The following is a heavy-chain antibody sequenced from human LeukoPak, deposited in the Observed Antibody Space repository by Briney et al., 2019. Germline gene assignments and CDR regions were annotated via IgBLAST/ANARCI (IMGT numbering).Heavy chain of an antibody. Sequence: PGGSLRLSCAASGFTFSSYAMSWVRQAPGKGLEWVSAISGSGGSTYYADSVKGRFTISRDNSKNTLYLQMNSLRAEDTAVYYCGKWGRRITMVRGVIPNWFDPWGQGTLVTVSS. CDR3: GKWGRRITMVRGVIPNWFDP. CDR1: GFTFSSYA. V-gene: IGHV3-23*01. CDR2: ISGSGGST. J-gene: IGHJ5*02. D-gene: IGHD3-10*01.